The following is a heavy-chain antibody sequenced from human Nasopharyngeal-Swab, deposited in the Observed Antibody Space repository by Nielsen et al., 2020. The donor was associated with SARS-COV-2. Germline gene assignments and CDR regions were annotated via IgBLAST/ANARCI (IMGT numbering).Heavy chain of an antibody. CDR1: GYTFTSYA. Sequence: SVKVSCKASGYTFTSYAISWVRQAPGQGLEWMGGIIPIFGTANYAQKFQGRVTITADESTSTAYMELSSLRSEDTAVYYCARTEGYCSSTSCYPWWYFDLWGRGTLVTVSS. V-gene: IGHV1-69*13. J-gene: IGHJ2*01. D-gene: IGHD2-2*01. CDR2: IIPIFGTA. CDR3: ARTEGYCSSTSCYPWWYFDL.